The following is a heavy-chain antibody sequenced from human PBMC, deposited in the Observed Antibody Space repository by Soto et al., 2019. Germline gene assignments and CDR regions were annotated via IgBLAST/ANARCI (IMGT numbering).Heavy chain of an antibody. J-gene: IGHJ5*02. CDR2: IYYSGST. Sequence: PSETLSLTCTVSGGSISSYYWSWIRQPPGKGLEWIGYIYYSGSTNYNPSLKSRVTISVDTSKNQFSLKLSSVTAADTAVYHCARAGDSGGYYWFDPWGQGTLVTVSS. D-gene: IGHD3-22*01. V-gene: IGHV4-59*01. CDR3: ARAGDSGGYYWFDP. CDR1: GGSISSYY.